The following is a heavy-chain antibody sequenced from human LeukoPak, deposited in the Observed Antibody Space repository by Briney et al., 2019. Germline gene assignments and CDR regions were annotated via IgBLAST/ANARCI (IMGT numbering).Heavy chain of an antibody. D-gene: IGHD3-10*01. J-gene: IGHJ4*02. V-gene: IGHV3-9*01. CDR2: ISWNSGSI. Sequence: GGSLRLSCAASGFTFDDYAMHWVRQAPGKGLEWVSGISWNSGSIGYADSVKGRFTISRDNAKNSLYLQMNSLRAEDTALYYCAKDLGNYGSGSYDYWGQGTLVTVSS. CDR3: AKDLGNYGSGSYDY. CDR1: GFTFDDYA.